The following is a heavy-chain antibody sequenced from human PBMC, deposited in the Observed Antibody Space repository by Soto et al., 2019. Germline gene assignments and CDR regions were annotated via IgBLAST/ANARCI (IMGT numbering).Heavy chain of an antibody. V-gene: IGHV3-23*01. Sequence: GGSLRRACAASGFTFSSYGMHWVRQAPGKGLEWVSAISGSGGSTYYADSVKGRFTISRDNSKNTLYLQMNSLRAEDTAVYYCAKDLRGGYYDILTGPPDVWGQGTTVTVSS. D-gene: IGHD3-9*01. CDR2: ISGSGGST. J-gene: IGHJ6*02. CDR1: GFTFSSYG. CDR3: AKDLRGGYYDILTGPPDV.